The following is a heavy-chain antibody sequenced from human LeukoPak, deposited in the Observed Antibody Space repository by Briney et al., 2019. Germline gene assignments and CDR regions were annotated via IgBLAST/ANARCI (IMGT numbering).Heavy chain of an antibody. CDR2: TYYRSKWYD. CDR3: ARTAEYDNTWYYFDY. J-gene: IGHJ4*02. D-gene: IGHD3-22*01. CDR1: GDXVSSNSAA. V-gene: IGHV6-1*01. Sequence: SQTLSLTCAISGDXVSSNSAAWNWIRQSPSRGLEWLGRTYYRSKWYDDYAVSVKSRITINADTSKNQFSLQLNSVTPEDTAVYYCARTAEYDNTWYYFDYWGQGTLVTVSS.